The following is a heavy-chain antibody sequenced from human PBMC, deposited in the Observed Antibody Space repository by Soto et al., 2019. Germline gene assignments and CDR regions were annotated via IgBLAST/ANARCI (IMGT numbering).Heavy chain of an antibody. J-gene: IGHJ4*02. CDR2: ISGSGGST. CDR3: ANSGGVWSGPLEYYFDY. CDR1: GFTFSSYA. D-gene: IGHD3-3*01. Sequence: GGSLRLSCAASGFTFSSYAMSWVRQAPGKGLEWVSAISGSGGSTYYADSVKGRFTISRDNSKNTLYLQMNSLRAEDTAVYYCANSGGVWSGPLEYYFDYWGQGTLVTVSS. V-gene: IGHV3-23*01.